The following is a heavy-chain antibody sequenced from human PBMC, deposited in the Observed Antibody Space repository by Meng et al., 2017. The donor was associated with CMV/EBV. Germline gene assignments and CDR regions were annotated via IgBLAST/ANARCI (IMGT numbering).Heavy chain of an antibody. D-gene: IGHD5-18*01. CDR3: AREHTAMDTWGLLDY. CDR1: GFTFSSYW. CDR2: INSDGSST. V-gene: IGHV3-74*01. J-gene: IGHJ4*02. Sequence: GESLKISCAASGFTFSSYWMHWVRQAPGKGLVWVSRINSDGSSTSYADSVKGRFTISRDNAKNTLYLQMNSLRAEDTAVYYCAREHTAMDTWGLLDYWGQGTLVTVSS.